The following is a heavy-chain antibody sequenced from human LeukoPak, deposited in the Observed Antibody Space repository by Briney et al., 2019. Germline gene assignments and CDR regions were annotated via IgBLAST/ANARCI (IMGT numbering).Heavy chain of an antibody. V-gene: IGHV4-59*01. Sequence: SETLSLTCTVSGGSISSYYWSWIRQPPGKGLEWIGYIYYSGSTNYNPSLKSRVTISVDTSKNQFSLKLSSVTAADTAVYYCARVWSESENWGQGTLVTVSS. CDR1: GGSISSYY. CDR2: IYYSGST. J-gene: IGHJ1*01. CDR3: ARVWSESEN. D-gene: IGHD3/OR15-3a*01.